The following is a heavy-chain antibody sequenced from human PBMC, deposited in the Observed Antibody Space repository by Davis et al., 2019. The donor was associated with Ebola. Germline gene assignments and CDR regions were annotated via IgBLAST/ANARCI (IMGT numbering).Heavy chain of an antibody. CDR3: ARDLGSSWYRAVWFDP. V-gene: IGHV1-18*01. CDR2: ISAYNGNT. D-gene: IGHD6-13*01. Sequence: AASVKVSCKASGYTFTSYGISWVRQAPGQGLEWMGWISAYNGNTNYAQKLQGRVTMTTDTSTSTAYMELRSLRSDDTAVYYCARDLGSSWYRAVWFDPWGQGTLVTVSS. CDR1: GYTFTSYG. J-gene: IGHJ5*02.